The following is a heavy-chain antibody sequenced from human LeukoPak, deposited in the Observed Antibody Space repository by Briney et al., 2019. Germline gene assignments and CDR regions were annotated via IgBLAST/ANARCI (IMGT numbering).Heavy chain of an antibody. CDR3: ARFEQSYYYDSSGSYGY. D-gene: IGHD3-22*01. CDR2: ISAYNGNT. V-gene: IGHV1-18*04. Sequence: ASVKVSCKASGYTFTGYYMHWVRQAPGQGLEWMGWISAYNGNTNYAQKLQGRVTMTTDTSTSTAYMELRSLRSDDTAVYYCARFEQSYYYDSSGSYGYWGQGTLVTVSS. CDR1: GYTFTGYY. J-gene: IGHJ4*02.